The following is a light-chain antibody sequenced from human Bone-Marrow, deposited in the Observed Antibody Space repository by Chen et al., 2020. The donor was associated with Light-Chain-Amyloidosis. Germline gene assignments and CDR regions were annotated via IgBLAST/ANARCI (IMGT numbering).Light chain of an antibody. J-gene: IGKJ1*01. CDR3: QQYGSSPPWT. V-gene: IGKV3-20*01. CDR1: QSVSSSY. Sequence: ELVFTQSPGPLSLSPGERATLSCRASQSVSSSYLAWYQQKPGQAPRLLIYGASSRATGIPDRFRGSGSGTDFTLTISRLEPEDFAVYYCQQYGSSPPWTFGQGTKVEIK. CDR2: GAS.